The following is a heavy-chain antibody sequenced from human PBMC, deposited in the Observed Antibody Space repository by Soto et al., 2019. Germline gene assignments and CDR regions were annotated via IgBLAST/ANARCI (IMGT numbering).Heavy chain of an antibody. CDR2: IERDGSEK. J-gene: IGHJ4*02. V-gene: IGHV3-7*03. Sequence: EVQLVESGGGLVQSGGSLTLSCVASGFMFSNYFMTWVRQAPGKGLEWVANIERDGSEKNYADSVKGRFTISRNNAKNSLYLQMNSLRAEDTAVYYCTGGSGWSSDLWGQGTHVAVSS. CDR1: GFMFSNYF. D-gene: IGHD6-19*01. CDR3: TGGSGWSSDL.